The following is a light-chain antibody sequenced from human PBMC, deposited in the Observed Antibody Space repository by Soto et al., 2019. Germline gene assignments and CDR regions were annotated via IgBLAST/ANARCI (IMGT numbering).Light chain of an antibody. Sequence: QSALTQPASVSGSPGQSITISCTGTSRDVGSYNLVSWYQQHPGKAPKLMIYEGSKRPSGVSNRFSGSKSGNTASLTISGLQAEDEADYYCFSYAGSSTSVVFGGGTKLTVL. J-gene: IGLJ2*01. CDR2: EGS. V-gene: IGLV2-23*01. CDR3: FSYAGSSTSVV. CDR1: SRDVGSYNL.